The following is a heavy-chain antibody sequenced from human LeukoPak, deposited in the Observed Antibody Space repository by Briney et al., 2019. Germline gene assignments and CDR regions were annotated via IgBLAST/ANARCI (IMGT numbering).Heavy chain of an antibody. V-gene: IGHV1-2*02. D-gene: IGHD3-3*01. Sequence: ASVKVSCKASGYTFTGYYMHWVRQAPGQGLEWMGWINPNSGGTNYAQKFQGRVTMTRDTSISTAYMELSRLRSDDTALYYCARDPTIFGVVPINWFDPWGQGTLVTVSS. J-gene: IGHJ5*02. CDR1: GYTFTGYY. CDR2: INPNSGGT. CDR3: ARDPTIFGVVPINWFDP.